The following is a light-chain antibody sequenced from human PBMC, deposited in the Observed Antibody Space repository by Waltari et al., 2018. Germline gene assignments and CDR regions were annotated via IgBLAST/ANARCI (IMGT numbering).Light chain of an antibody. Sequence: DIQMTPSPSSLSASVGDRVTITCRAGQRISNYFALYQQKPGKVPKLLIYASSTLQSGVPSRFSGSGSGTDFTLTISSLQPEDVATYYCQKYNSAPPLTFGGGTKVEIK. CDR1: QRISNY. J-gene: IGKJ4*01. CDR3: QKYNSAPPLT. CDR2: ASS. V-gene: IGKV1-27*01.